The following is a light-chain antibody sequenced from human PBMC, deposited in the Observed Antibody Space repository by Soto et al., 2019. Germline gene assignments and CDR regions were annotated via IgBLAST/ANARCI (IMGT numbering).Light chain of an antibody. J-gene: IGKJ3*01. CDR1: QTILSNSNYKNY. V-gene: IGKV4-1*01. CDR3: QQYFNAPSFT. CDR2: WTS. Sequence: DIVLTQSPDSLAVSLGERATINCKSSQTILSNSNYKNYLAWYQQRPGQPPKLLIYWTSTRESGVPDRFSGSGSGTDFTLTISSLQAEAVAVYYCQQYFNAPSFTFGPGTRVDIK.